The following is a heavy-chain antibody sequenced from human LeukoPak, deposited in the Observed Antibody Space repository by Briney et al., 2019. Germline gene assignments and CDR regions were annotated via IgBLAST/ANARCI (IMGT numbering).Heavy chain of an antibody. Sequence: SGTLSLTCGVSGGSITNTNYWTWVRQPPGKGLEWIGEVNLQGSTNYNPSLMGRVAISVDTSENHISPQLTSVTAADTAAYYCAREGGPYRPLDYSGQGTLVTVSS. J-gene: IGHJ4*02. V-gene: IGHV4-4*02. CDR1: GGSITNTNY. CDR2: VNLQGST. CDR3: AREGGPYRPLDY.